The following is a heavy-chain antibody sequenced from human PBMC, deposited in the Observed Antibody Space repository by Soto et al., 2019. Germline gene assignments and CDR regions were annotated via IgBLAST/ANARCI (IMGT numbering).Heavy chain of an antibody. J-gene: IGHJ4*02. CDR1: GFTFSSYS. V-gene: IGHV3-21*01. Sequence: EVQLVESGGSLVEPGGSLRLSCAASGFTFSSYSMNWVRQAPGKGLEWVSSISGSSGYIYYADSVKGRFTISRDNAKNSLYLKMSSLRAEDTAVYYCARRETYYDSSGYWGLDYWGKGTLVTVSS. CDR3: ARRETYYDSSGYWGLDY. CDR2: ISGSSGYI. D-gene: IGHD3-22*01.